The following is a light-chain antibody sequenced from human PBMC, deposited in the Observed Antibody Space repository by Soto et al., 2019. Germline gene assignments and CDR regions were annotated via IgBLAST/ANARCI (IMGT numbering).Light chain of an antibody. Sequence: EIVLTQSPGTLSLSPGERATLSCRASQSVSSNSLVWYQQKPGQAPRLLIHGASNRATGIPDRFSGSGSGTDFTLTISRLEPEDSAVYSCQQYASSPRTFGQGTKVEIK. CDR2: GAS. V-gene: IGKV3-20*01. CDR1: QSVSSNS. J-gene: IGKJ1*01. CDR3: QQYASSPRT.